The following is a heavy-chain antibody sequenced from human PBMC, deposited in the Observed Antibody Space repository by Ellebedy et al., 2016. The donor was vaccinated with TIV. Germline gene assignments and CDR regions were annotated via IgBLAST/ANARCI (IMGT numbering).Heavy chain of an antibody. CDR3: ARGTAADIKYYWYMDV. J-gene: IGHJ6*03. D-gene: IGHD6-13*01. CDR1: GYTLTELS. CDR2: FDPEDPET. Sequence: AASVKVSCKVSGYTLTELSMHWVRQAPGKGLEWMGGFDPEDPETIYAQKFQGRFTMTEDTSTDTAYMELSSLRSEDTAVYYCARGTAADIKYYWYMDVWGKGTTVTVSS. V-gene: IGHV1-24*01.